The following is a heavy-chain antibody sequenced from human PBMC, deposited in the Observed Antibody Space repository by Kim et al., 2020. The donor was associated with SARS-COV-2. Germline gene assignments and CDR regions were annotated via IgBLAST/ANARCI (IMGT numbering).Heavy chain of an antibody. J-gene: IGHJ3*02. Sequence: TTYNPSLKSRVTISVDTSKNQFSLKLSSVTAADTAVYYCARDYGDDAFDIWGQGTMVTVSS. CDR3: ARDYGDDAFDI. D-gene: IGHD4-17*01. CDR2: T. V-gene: IGHV4-59*01.